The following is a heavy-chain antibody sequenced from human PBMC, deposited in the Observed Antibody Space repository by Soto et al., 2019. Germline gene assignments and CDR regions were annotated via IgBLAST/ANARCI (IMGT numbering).Heavy chain of an antibody. V-gene: IGHV3-66*01. Sequence: GSLSLSCAASGFTVSPKYMSWVRQAPGKGLEWVSVIYSGGSTFYADSVRGRFTISRDNSKNTVNLQMNSLRAEDTAVYYCARDPWAADYWGQGTLVTVSS. CDR1: GFTVSPKY. CDR2: IYSGGST. D-gene: IGHD3-16*01. CDR3: ARDPWAADY. J-gene: IGHJ4*02.